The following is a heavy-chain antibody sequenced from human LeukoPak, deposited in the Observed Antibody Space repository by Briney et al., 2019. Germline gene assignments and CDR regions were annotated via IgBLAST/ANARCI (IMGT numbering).Heavy chain of an antibody. CDR2: IIPIFGTA. J-gene: IGHJ4*02. CDR3: ARAPFDWLFLDY. D-gene: IGHD3-9*01. V-gene: IGHV1-69*13. CDR1: GGTFSSYA. Sequence: ASVKVSCKASGGTFSSYAISWVQQAPGQGLEWMGGIIPIFGTANYAQKFQGRVTITADESTSTAYMELSSLRSEDTAVYYCARAPFDWLFLDYWGQGTLVTVSS.